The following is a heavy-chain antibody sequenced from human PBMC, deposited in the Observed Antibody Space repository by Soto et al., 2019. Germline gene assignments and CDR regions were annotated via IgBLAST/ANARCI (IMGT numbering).Heavy chain of an antibody. V-gene: IGHV1-3*01. Sequence: ASVKVSCKASGYTFTSYAMHWVRQAPGQRLEWMGWINAGNGNTKYSQKFQGWVTMTRDTSISTAYMELSRLRSDDTAVYYCARDQKSSSPPYGMDVWGQGTTATVSS. CDR3: ARDQKSSSPPYGMDV. CDR2: INAGNGNT. J-gene: IGHJ6*02. CDR1: GYTFTSYA. D-gene: IGHD6-6*01.